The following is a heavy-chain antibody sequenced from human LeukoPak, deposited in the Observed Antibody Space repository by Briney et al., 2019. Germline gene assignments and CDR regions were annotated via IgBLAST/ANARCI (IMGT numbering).Heavy chain of an antibody. CDR3: ARNPRYYNTSGYYSYYFDC. CDR2: IYSGGST. V-gene: IGHV3-66*01. Sequence: TGGSLRLSCAVSGFTVSSNYMSGVRQAPGKGLEWVAVIYSGGSTYYADSVKGRFTLSRDNSKNTLYLQMNSLRAEDTAVYYCARNPRYYNTSGYYSYYFDCWGQGTLVTVSS. D-gene: IGHD3-22*01. J-gene: IGHJ4*02. CDR1: GFTVSSNY.